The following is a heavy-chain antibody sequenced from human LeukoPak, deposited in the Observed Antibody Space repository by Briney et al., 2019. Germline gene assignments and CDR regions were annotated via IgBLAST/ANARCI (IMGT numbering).Heavy chain of an antibody. J-gene: IGHJ6*04. CDR1: GGPFNDQY. CDR2: INNYGTD. Sequence: PSETLSLTCGVYGGPFNDQYWSWIRQPPGKGLEWIGEINNYGTDRYNPSLKSRVTISVDSSKNQFSLKLSSVTAADTAVYYCARVLPDHAPFDVWDKGTSVTISS. CDR3: ARVLPDHAPFDV. V-gene: IGHV4-34*01. D-gene: IGHD2-2*01.